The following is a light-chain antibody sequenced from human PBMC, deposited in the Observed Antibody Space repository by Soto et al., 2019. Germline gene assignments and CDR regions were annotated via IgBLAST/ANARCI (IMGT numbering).Light chain of an antibody. CDR1: SSDVGGYNY. Sequence: QSALTQPASVSGSPGQSITISCTGTSSDVGGYNYVSWYQHHPGKAPKLMIYEVSNRPSGVSNRFSGSKSANTASLTISGLQAEDEADYYCSSYTTNSTRVFGGGTKLTVL. J-gene: IGLJ3*02. CDR2: EVS. CDR3: SSYTTNSTRV. V-gene: IGLV2-14*01.